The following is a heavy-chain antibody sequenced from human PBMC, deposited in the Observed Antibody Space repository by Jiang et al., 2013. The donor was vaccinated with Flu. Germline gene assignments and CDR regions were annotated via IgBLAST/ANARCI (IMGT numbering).Heavy chain of an antibody. J-gene: IGHJ5*02. CDR2: IYPGDSDT. CDR1: GYSFTSYW. V-gene: IGHV5-51*01. CDR3: ARHRGEIAARPPDWYNWFDP. Sequence: GAEVKKPGESLKISCKGSGYSFTSYWIGWVRQMPGKGLEWMGIIYPGDSDTRYSPSFQGQVTISADKSISTAYLQWSSLKASDTAMYYCARHRGEIAARPPDWYNWFDPWGQGTLVTVSS. D-gene: IGHD6-6*01.